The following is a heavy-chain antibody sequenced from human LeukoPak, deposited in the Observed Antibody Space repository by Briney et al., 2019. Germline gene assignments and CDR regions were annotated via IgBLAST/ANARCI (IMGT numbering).Heavy chain of an antibody. CDR2: MNPNSGNT. D-gene: IGHD2-15*01. CDR3: ARGLPEDIVVVVAALDY. J-gene: IGHJ4*02. CDR1: GYPFTSYD. V-gene: IGHV1-8*01. Sequence: ASVQVSCQASGYPFTSYDIKWGGPATGQGVEGMGWMNPNSGNTGYAQKFQGRVTMTRNTSISTAYMELSSLRSEDTAVYYCARGLPEDIVVVVAALDYWGLGTLVTVSS.